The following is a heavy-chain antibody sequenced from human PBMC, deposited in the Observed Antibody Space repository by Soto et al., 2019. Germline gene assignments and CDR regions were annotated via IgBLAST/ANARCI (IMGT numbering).Heavy chain of an antibody. J-gene: IGHJ6*02. CDR3: AREVFTVTTNDYYYGMDV. CDR1: GGSISSGDYY. D-gene: IGHD4-4*01. CDR2: IYYSGST. Sequence: SETLSLTCTVSGGSISSGDYYWSWIRQPPGKGLEWIGYIYYSGSTYYNPSLKSRVTISVDTSKNQFSLKLSSVTAADTAVYYCAREVFTVTTNDYYYGMDVWGQGTTVTVSS. V-gene: IGHV4-30-4*01.